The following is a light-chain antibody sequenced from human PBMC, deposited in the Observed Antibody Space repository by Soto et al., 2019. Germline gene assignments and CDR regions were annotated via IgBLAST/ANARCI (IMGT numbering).Light chain of an antibody. CDR1: QSVDNY. CDR2: ASS. J-gene: IGKJ2*03. CDR3: QQFVNSPS. V-gene: IGKV3-20*01. Sequence: IVLTQSPGTLSLSPGKSAALSCRASQSVDNYVAWYQQRPGQAPRLLLYASSRRAPGIPDRFSGSGSGTDFTLTLSRLEPEDFAIYYCQQFVNSPSFGQGTKLEI.